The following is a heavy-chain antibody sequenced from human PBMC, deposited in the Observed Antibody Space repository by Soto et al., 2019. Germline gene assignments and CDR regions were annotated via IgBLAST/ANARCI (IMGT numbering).Heavy chain of an antibody. CDR1: GYTFTSYG. V-gene: IGHV1-18*01. CDR3: ARVKGLPAAIVYYYYMDV. Sequence: ASVKVSCKASGYTFTSYGISWVRQAPGQGLEWMGWISAYNGNTNYAQKLQGRVTMTTDTSTSTAYMELRSLRSDDTAVYYCARVKGLPAAIVYYYYMDVWGKGTTVTVSS. J-gene: IGHJ6*03. D-gene: IGHD2-2*01. CDR2: ISAYNGNT.